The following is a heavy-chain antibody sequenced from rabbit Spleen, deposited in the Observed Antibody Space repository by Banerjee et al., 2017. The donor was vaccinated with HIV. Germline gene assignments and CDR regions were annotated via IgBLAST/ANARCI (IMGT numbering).Heavy chain of an antibody. CDR1: GVSFSGDSY. D-gene: IGHD1-1*01. CDR2: IDSGSSGFT. CDR3: ARDSGDWCFDV. J-gene: IGHJ2*01. V-gene: IGHV1S45*01. Sequence: QEQLEESGGDLVKPGASLTLTCIASGVSFSGDSYMCWVRQAPGKGLEWIACIDSGSSGFTYFANWAKGRFTISKTSSTTVTLQMTSLTAADTATYFCARDSGDWCFDVWGQGTLVTVS.